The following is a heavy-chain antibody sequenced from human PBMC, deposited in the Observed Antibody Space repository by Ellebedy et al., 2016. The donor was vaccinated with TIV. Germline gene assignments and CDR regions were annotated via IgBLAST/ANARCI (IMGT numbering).Heavy chain of an antibody. D-gene: IGHD1-1*01. CDR1: GSSISSYY. CDR2: IDNSGST. Sequence: SETLSLTCFVSGSSISSYYWSWIRQSPGKGLEYIGYIDNSGSTNYSPSLKSRVTVSLEESKNHISLKLSSVTAADTAVYFCAAAQDWKLESWGQGILVTVSP. J-gene: IGHJ4*02. CDR3: AAAQDWKLES. V-gene: IGHV4-59*12.